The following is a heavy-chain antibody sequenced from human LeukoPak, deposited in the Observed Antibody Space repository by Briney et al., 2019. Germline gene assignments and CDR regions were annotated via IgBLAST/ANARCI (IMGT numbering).Heavy chain of an antibody. D-gene: IGHD2-2*01. J-gene: IGHJ6*02. CDR3: ARADIVVVPAAMGGYYYYGMDV. CDR1: GGSISSSNW. V-gene: IGHV4-4*02. Sequence: SETLSLTCAVSGGSISSSNWWSWVRQPPGQGLEWIGEIYHSGSTNYNPSLKSRVTISVDESKNQFSLKLSSVTAADTAVYYCARADIVVVPAAMGGYYYYGMDVWGQGTTVTVSS. CDR2: IYHSGST.